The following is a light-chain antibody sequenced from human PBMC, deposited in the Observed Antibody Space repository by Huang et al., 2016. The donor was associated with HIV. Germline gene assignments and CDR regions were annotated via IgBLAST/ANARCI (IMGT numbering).Light chain of an antibody. Sequence: DIVMTQSPDSLAVSLGERATIKCKSSQSVLDNSKNKNCLAWFQQKPGQPHKLLIYWASSRESGVPDRFSGSGSGTDFALTNSSLQAEDVAVYYCHQYYNTPYTFGQGTKLEIK. CDR2: WAS. J-gene: IGKJ2*01. V-gene: IGKV4-1*01. CDR3: HQYYNTPYT. CDR1: QSVLDNSKNKNC.